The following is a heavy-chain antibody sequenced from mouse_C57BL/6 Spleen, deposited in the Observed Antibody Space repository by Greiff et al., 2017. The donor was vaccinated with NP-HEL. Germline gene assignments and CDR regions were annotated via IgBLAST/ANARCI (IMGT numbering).Heavy chain of an antibody. CDR2: INPNNGGT. J-gene: IGHJ4*01. Sequence: EVQLQQSGPELVKPGASVKISCKASGYTFTDYYMNWVKQSHGKSLEWMGDINPNNGGTSYNQKYKGKATLTVDKSSSTACMERHSLTSENSAGYYCARTYYSNYYASDYWGQGTSVTVSS. V-gene: IGHV1-26*01. D-gene: IGHD2-5*01. CDR1: GYTFTDYY. CDR3: ARTYYSNYYASDY.